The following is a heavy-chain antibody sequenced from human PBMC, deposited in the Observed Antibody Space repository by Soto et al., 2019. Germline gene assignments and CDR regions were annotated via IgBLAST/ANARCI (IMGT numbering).Heavy chain of an antibody. CDR1: GASITTYY. CDR2: VYHIGST. J-gene: IGHJ4*02. Sequence: SETLSLTCDVSGASITTYYWSWIRQAPGKGLEWIGNVYHIGSTDYNSSLRSRVTISVDTSKNQFSLNMNSVTAADTAVYYCARRLFGSGWTLDSWGQGALVTVSS. V-gene: IGHV4-59*13. D-gene: IGHD6-19*01. CDR3: ARRLFGSGWTLDS.